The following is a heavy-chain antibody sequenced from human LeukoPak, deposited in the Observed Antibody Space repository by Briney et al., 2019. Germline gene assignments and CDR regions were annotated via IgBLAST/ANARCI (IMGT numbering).Heavy chain of an antibody. CDR3: ARGRRARSNSHNYYYMDV. D-gene: IGHD4-23*01. Sequence: SETLSLTCTVSGGSISSYYWSWIRQPPGKGLEWIGYINYSGSTNYNPSLKSRVTISVDTSKNQFSLKLSSVTAADTAVYYCARGRRARSNSHNYYYMDVWGKGTTVTVSS. J-gene: IGHJ6*03. CDR1: GGSISSYY. CDR2: INYSGST. V-gene: IGHV4-59*12.